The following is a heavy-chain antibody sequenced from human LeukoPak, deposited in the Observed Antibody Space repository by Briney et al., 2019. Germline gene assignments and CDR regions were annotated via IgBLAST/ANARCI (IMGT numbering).Heavy chain of an antibody. CDR3: ARVFGYTYGHADY. D-gene: IGHD5-18*01. V-gene: IGHV4-59*01. CDR1: GGSINGYY. J-gene: IGHJ4*02. Sequence: PSETLSLTCTVSGGSINGYYWCWMRQPPGKGLEWIGNFYSSGSANYNPSLKSRVTISVETSKNQFSLKLSSMTAADTAVYYCARVFGYTYGHADYWGQGTLVTVSS. CDR2: FYSSGSA.